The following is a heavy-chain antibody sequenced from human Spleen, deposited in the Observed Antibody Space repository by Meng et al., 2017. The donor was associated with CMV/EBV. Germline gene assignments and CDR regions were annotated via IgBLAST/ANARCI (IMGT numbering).Heavy chain of an antibody. CDR3: ARSPPALRGYGMDV. V-gene: IGHV3-20*03. CDR1: GVTFDDYG. Sequence: SGVTFDDYGMSWVRQAPGKGLEWVSGINWNGGSTGYADFVKGRFTISRDNAKNSLYLQMNSLRAEDTALYYCARSPPALRGYGMDVWGQGTTVTVSS. J-gene: IGHJ6*02. D-gene: IGHD2-2*01. CDR2: INWNGGST.